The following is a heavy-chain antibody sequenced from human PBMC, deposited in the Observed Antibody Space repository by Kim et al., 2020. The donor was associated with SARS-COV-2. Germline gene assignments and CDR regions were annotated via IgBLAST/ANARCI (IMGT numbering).Heavy chain of an antibody. CDR2: ISRVGNNI. D-gene: IGHD2-21*02. V-gene: IGHV3-30*18. J-gene: IGHJ4*02. CDR1: GITFSTYA. CDR3: AKGVWTGGAAFACDCYLSD. Sequence: GGSLRLSCAASGITFSTYATHWVRQAPGKGPEWVAVISRVGNNIYYADSVKGRLPISRDNSKNTLFLEMASLRPEDTAVYYCAKGVWTGGAAFACDCYLSDWGQGTLVAASS.